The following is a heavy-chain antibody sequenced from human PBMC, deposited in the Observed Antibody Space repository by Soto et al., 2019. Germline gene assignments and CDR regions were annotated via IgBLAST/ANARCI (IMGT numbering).Heavy chain of an antibody. CDR2: FDPEDGET. CDR3: ATGFTCSGGSCYSGYFDY. J-gene: IGHJ4*02. Sequence: ASVKVSCKVSGYTLTELSMHWVRQAPGKGLEWMGGFDPEDGETIYAQKFQGRVTMTEDTSTDTAYMELSSLRSEDTAVYYCATGFTCSGGSCYSGYFDYWGQGTQVTVSS. D-gene: IGHD2-15*01. V-gene: IGHV1-24*01. CDR1: GYTLTELS.